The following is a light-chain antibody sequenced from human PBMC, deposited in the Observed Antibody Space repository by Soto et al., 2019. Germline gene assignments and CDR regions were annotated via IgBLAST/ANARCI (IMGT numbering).Light chain of an antibody. CDR2: RAS. CDR3: QQYHNLWT. Sequence: EIVLTQSPVTLSLSPGERATLSCTASHYVYSNVAWFQQRPGQAPRLLIYRASTRATGTPARFSGSGSGTEFTLTITSLQSEDFALYYCQQYHNLWTFGQGTKVDIK. J-gene: IGKJ1*01. V-gene: IGKV3-15*01. CDR1: HYVYSN.